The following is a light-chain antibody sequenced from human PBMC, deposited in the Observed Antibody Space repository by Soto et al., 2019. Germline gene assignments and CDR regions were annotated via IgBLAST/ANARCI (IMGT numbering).Light chain of an antibody. CDR1: SCNIGSNY. Sequence: QSVLTQPPSASGTPGQRVTISCSGSSCNIGSNYVYWYRQLQGTAPKLLMYSNNQRPSGVPYRFSCSKSGTSASLPISGRRYEDESDDYCAAWDTSLSAVVFGGGTKLTVL. V-gene: IGLV1-47*01. J-gene: IGLJ2*01. CDR3: AAWDTSLSAVV. CDR2: SNN.